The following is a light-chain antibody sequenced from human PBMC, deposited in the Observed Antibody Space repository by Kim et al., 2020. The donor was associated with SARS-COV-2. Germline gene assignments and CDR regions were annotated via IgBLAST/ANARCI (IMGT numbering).Light chain of an antibody. V-gene: IGLV1-44*01. J-gene: IGLJ3*02. CDR3: AAWDDSRYGRV. Sequence: GQRVTISCSGSSPNIGSNAVSWYQQRPGTAPKLLVYSNDQRPSGVPDRFSGSRSGTSASLAISGLESEDEADYYCAAWDDSRYGRVFGGGTQLTVL. CDR1: SPNIGSNA. CDR2: SND.